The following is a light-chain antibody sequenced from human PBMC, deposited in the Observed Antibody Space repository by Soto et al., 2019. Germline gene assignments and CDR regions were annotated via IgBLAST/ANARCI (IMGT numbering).Light chain of an antibody. V-gene: IGLV1-44*01. CDR2: SNN. J-gene: IGLJ7*01. CDR3: AAWDASLNGVI. CDR1: SSNIGTYT. Sequence: QSVLTQPPSASGTRGQRVTISCSGSSSNIGTYTVNWYQQVPGTAPKLLIYSNNQRPSGVPDRFSGSKSGTSASLAISGLQSEDEADYYCAAWDASLNGVIFGGGTQLTVL.